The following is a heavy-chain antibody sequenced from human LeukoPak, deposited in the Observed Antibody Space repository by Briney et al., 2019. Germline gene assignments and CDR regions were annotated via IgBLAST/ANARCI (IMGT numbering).Heavy chain of an antibody. J-gene: IGHJ4*02. Sequence: PGGSLRLSCAASGFTFSGFAMSWVRQTPGKGLEWVSGINGSGDTTLYADSVKGRFTISRDNSKNTLHLQMTSLRGEDTALYYCARRGNASSGWGDHDYWGQGALVTV. CDR2: INGSGDTT. CDR3: ARRGNASSGWGDHDY. CDR1: GFTFSGFA. V-gene: IGHV3-23*01. D-gene: IGHD6-19*01.